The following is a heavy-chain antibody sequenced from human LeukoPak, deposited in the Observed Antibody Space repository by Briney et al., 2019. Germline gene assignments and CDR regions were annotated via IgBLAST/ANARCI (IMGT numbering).Heavy chain of an antibody. V-gene: IGHV4-39*01. CDR1: GGSIGSTNYY. CDR3: ARIPTNAVPSAHNGFDI. Sequence: SETLSLTCTVSGGSIGSTNYYWGWIRQPPGKGLEWIANIYYSGSTYYNPPLKSRVTISVDTSKNQFSLRLNSVTAADTSIYYCARIPTNAVPSAHNGFDIWGQGTMVTVSS. D-gene: IGHD6-19*01. CDR2: IYYSGST. J-gene: IGHJ3*02.